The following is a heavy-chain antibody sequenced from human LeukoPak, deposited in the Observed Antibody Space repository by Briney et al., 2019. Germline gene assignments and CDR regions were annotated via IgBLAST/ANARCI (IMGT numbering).Heavy chain of an antibody. J-gene: IGHJ4*02. Sequence: GGSLRLSCAASGFTLSSYAMHWVRQAPGKGLEWVAVISYDGSNKYYADSVKGRFTISRDNAKNSLYLQMNSLRAEDTAVYYCARAPPRIAAAGTTPPFDYWGQGTLVTVSS. CDR2: ISYDGSNK. CDR1: GFTLSSYA. D-gene: IGHD6-13*01. CDR3: ARAPPRIAAAGTTPPFDY. V-gene: IGHV3-30-3*01.